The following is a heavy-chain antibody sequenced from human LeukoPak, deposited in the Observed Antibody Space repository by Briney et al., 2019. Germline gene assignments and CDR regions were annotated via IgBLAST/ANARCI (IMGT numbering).Heavy chain of an antibody. CDR3: ARRAGAYSHPYDY. V-gene: IGHV3-20*04. CDR1: GFTFDNYG. J-gene: IGHJ4*02. D-gene: IGHD4/OR15-4a*01. Sequence: GGSLRLSCAASGFTFDNYGMSWVRQAPGKGLQWVSGINWNGGSTGYADSVKGRFTISRDNSKNTLYLQMNSLRAEDTAVYYCARRAGAYSHPYDYWGQGTLVTVSS. CDR2: INWNGGST.